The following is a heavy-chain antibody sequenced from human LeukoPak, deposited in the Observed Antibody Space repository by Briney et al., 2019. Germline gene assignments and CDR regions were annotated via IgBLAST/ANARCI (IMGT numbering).Heavy chain of an antibody. CDR1: GGSISSRSYY. D-gene: IGHD2-2*01. J-gene: IGHJ6*03. Sequence: PSETLSLTCTVSGGSISSRSYYWGWIRQPPGMGLEWIGSIYHSGSAYYNPALKSRVTISVDTSKNQFSLKLSSVTAEDTAVYYCARDRRYCSSTSCFLPPLHYYYYYYMDVWGKGTTVTISS. V-gene: IGHV4-39*07. CDR3: ARDRRYCSSTSCFLPPLHYYYYYYMDV. CDR2: IYHSGSA.